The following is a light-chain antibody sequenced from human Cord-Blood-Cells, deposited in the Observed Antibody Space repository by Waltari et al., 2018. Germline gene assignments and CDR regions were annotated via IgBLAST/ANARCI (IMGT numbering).Light chain of an antibody. CDR2: GAS. J-gene: IGKJ1*01. CDR3: QKYNRGPPT. CDR1: QGISNY. Sequence: DIQMTQSPSSLSASVGDRVTITCRASQGISNYLAWYQQKPGKVPKLLIYGASTLQAGIPARFSGSGSGTDFTLTISSLQPEDFAAYYCQKYNRGPPTFGQGTKVEIK. V-gene: IGKV1-27*01.